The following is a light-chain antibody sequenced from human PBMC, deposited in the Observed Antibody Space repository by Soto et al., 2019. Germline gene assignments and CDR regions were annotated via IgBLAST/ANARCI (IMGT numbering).Light chain of an antibody. CDR2: YDS. CDR3: QVWDSSSDHPRVV. Sequence: SYELTQPPSVSVAPGKTARITCGGNNIGSKSVHWYQQKPGQAPVLVIYYDSDRHSGIPERFSGSNSGNTATLTISRVEAGDEADYYCQVWDSSSDHPRVVFGGGTKVTVL. V-gene: IGLV3-21*04. CDR1: NIGSKS. J-gene: IGLJ2*01.